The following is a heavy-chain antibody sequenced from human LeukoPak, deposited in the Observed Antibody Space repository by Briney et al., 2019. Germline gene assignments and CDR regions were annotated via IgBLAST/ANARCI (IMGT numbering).Heavy chain of an antibody. D-gene: IGHD3-22*01. V-gene: IGHV1-69*05. J-gene: IGHJ4*02. Sequence: GSSVKVFCKASGGTFSSYAISWVRQAPGQGLGWMGRIIPIFGTANYAQKFQGRVTITTDESTSTAYMELSSLRSEDTAVYYCARQRDYYDSSGSTHYFDYWGQGTLVTVSS. CDR1: GGTFSSYA. CDR2: IIPIFGTA. CDR3: ARQRDYYDSSGSTHYFDY.